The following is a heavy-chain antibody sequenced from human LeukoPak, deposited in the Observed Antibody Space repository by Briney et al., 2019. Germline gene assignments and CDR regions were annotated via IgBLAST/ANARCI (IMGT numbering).Heavy chain of an antibody. V-gene: IGHV3-21*01. CDR2: ISGSSSYI. CDR3: ARDVYYYDSSGFDP. Sequence: PGGSLKLSCAASGFTFSGSAMHWVRQAPGKGLEWVSSISGSSSYIYYADSVKGRFTISRDNAKNSLYLQMNSLRAEDTAVYYCARDVYYYDSSGFDPWGQGTLVTVSS. CDR1: GFTFSGSA. D-gene: IGHD3-22*01. J-gene: IGHJ5*02.